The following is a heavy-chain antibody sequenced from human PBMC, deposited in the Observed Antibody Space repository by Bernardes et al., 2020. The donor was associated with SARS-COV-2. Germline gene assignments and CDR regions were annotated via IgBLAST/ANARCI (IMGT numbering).Heavy chain of an antibody. V-gene: IGHV4-59*08. CDR2: MYYSGST. D-gene: IGHD3-3*01. J-gene: IGHJ5*02. CDR3: ARQRADYDFWSGYYRRGNWFDP. CDR1: GGSISSYY. Sequence: SETLSLTCTFSGGSISSYYWSWIRQPPGKGLEWIGSMYYSGSTNYDPSLKSRVTISVDTSKNQFSLKLSSVTAADTAVYYCARQRADYDFWSGYYRRGNWFDPWGQGTLVTVSS.